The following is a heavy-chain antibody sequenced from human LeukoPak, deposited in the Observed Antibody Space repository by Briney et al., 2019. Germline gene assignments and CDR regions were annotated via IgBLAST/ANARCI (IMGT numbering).Heavy chain of an antibody. CDR1: GGSFSGYY. V-gene: IGHV4-34*01. CDR3: ARGHLALVTNFDY. D-gene: IGHD2-21*02. Sequence: SETLSLTCAVYGGSFSGYYWSWIRQPPGKGLEWIGEINHSGSTNYNPSLKSRVTISVDTSKNQFSLKLSSVTAADTAVYYCARGHLALVTNFDYWGQGTLVTVSS. J-gene: IGHJ4*02. CDR2: INHSGST.